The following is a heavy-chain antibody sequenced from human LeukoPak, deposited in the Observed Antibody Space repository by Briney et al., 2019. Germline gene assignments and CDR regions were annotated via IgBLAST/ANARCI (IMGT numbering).Heavy chain of an antibody. Sequence: GSLRLSCVASGFTFSSNVMIWVRQPPGKGLEWIGSIYYSGSTYYNPSLKSRVTISVDTSKNQFSLKLSSVTAADTAVYYCASWDATAATPDYWGQGTLVTVSS. CDR2: IYYSGST. D-gene: IGHD2-2*02. CDR1: GFTFSSNVM. V-gene: IGHV4-38-2*01. CDR3: ASWDATAATPDY. J-gene: IGHJ4*02.